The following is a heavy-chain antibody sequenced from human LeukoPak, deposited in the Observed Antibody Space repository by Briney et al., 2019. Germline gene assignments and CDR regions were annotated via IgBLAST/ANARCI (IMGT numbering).Heavy chain of an antibody. CDR3: AKDKAILTGYPYYFDY. CDR2: IRYDGSNK. V-gene: IGHV3-30*02. J-gene: IGHJ4*02. Sequence: GGSLRLSCAASGFTFSSYGMHWVRQAPGKGLEWVAFIRYDGSNKYYADSVKGRFTISRDNSKNTLYLQMNSLRAEDTAVYYCAKDKAILTGYPYYFDYWGQGTLVTVSS. D-gene: IGHD3-9*01. CDR1: GFTFSSYG.